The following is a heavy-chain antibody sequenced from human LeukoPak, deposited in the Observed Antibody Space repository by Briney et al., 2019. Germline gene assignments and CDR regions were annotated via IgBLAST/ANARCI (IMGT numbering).Heavy chain of an antibody. CDR2: IYYSGST. Sequence: SQTLSLTCTVSGGSISSGDYYWSWIRQPPGKGLEWIGYIYYSGSTYYNPSLKSRVTISVDTSKNQLSLKLSSVTAADTAVYYCASRVVPAAIGAFDIWGQGTMVTVSS. J-gene: IGHJ3*02. V-gene: IGHV4-30-4*08. CDR1: GGSISSGDYY. D-gene: IGHD2-2*01. CDR3: ASRVVPAAIGAFDI.